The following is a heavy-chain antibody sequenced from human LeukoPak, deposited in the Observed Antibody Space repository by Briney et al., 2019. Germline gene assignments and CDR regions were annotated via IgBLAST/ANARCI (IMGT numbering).Heavy chain of an antibody. D-gene: IGHD3-22*01. CDR2: ISAYNGNT. V-gene: IGHV1-18*01. CDR1: GYTFTSYG. CDR3: ARADPRAYDSSGYYDY. Sequence: EASVKVSSKASGYTFTSYGISWVRQAPGQGLEWMGWISAYNGNTNYAQKLQGRVTMTTDTSTSTAYMELRSLRSDDTAVYYCARADPRAYDSSGYYDYWGQGTLVTVSS. J-gene: IGHJ4*02.